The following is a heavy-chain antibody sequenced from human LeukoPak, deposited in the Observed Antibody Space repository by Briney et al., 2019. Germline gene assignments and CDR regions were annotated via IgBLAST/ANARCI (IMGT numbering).Heavy chain of an antibody. V-gene: IGHV4-4*02. CDR3: ARDPLPSGDYGINY. CDR2: IWHSGDT. D-gene: IGHD3-16*01. Sequence: SETLSLTCAVSGGSISSSNWWSWVRPPPGKGLEWIGDIWHSGDTNYNPSLKSRVTISVDKSRNQFSLKLSSVTAADTAVYYCARDPLPSGDYGINYWGPGTLVTVSS. CDR1: GGSISSSNW. J-gene: IGHJ4*02.